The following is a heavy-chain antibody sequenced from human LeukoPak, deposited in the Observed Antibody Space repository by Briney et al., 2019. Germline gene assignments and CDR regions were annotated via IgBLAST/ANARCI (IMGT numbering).Heavy chain of an antibody. CDR3: ARESSGWYPYYFDY. Sequence: GGSLRLSCAASGFTFDDYAMNWVRQAPGKGLEWVSSISSSSSYIYYADSVKGRFTISRDNAKNSLYLQMNSLRAEDTAVYYCARESSGWYPYYFDYWGQGTLVTVSS. J-gene: IGHJ4*02. CDR2: ISSSSSYI. CDR1: GFTFDDYA. V-gene: IGHV3-21*01. D-gene: IGHD6-19*01.